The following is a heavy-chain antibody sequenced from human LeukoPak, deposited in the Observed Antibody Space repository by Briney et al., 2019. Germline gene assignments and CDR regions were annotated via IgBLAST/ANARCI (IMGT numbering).Heavy chain of an antibody. CDR3: ARGVPYDSWSGPHYSDY. D-gene: IGHD3-3*01. J-gene: IGHJ4*02. CDR1: RFILSTYW. V-gene: IGHV3-7*01. Sequence: PGGSLRLSCAASRFILSTYWMSWVRQAPGKGLEWVAHIKQDGSQEYYVDSVKGRFTISRDSAKNSLYLQMNSLRAEDTAVYYCARGVPYDSWSGPHYSDYWGQGTLVTVSS. CDR2: IKQDGSQE.